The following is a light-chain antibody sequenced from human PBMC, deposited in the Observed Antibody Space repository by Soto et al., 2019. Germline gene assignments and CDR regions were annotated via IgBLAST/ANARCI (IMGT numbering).Light chain of an antibody. J-gene: IGKJ1*01. Sequence: AIHMTQSPSSLSASVGDRVTITCRASQGIRNDLGWYQKKPGKAPKLLIFAAFNLQSGVPSRFSGSGSGTDFTLTISGLQPEDVATYYCQRYNNGRTFGQGTKVDIK. CDR3: QRYNNGRT. CDR2: AAF. V-gene: IGKV1-6*01. CDR1: QGIRND.